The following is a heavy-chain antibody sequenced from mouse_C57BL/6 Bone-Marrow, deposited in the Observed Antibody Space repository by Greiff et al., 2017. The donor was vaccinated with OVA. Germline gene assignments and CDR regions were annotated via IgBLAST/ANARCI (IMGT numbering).Heavy chain of an antibody. Sequence: QVQLQQPGAELVKPGASVKLSCKASGYTFTSYWMHWVKQRPGRGLEWIGRFDPNSGGTKYNEKFKSKATLTVDKPSSTAYMQLSSLTSEDSAVYYCARSTMTLYYFDYCGQGTTLTVSS. V-gene: IGHV1-72*01. CDR1: GYTFTSYW. D-gene: IGHD2-4*01. CDR2: FDPNSGGT. J-gene: IGHJ2*01. CDR3: ARSTMTLYYFDY.